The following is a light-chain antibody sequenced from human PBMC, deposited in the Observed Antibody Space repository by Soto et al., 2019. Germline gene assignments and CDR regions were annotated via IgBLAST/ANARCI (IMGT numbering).Light chain of an antibody. Sequence: DIQMTQSPSSLSASVGDRVTITCRASQSISSYLNWYPQKPEKAPKLLIYAASSLQSGVPSRFSCSGSGTDFTLTISSLQPEDFATYYCQLRYSTLSITFGQGTRLEIK. CDR3: QLRYSTLSIT. V-gene: IGKV1-39*01. CDR1: QSISSY. CDR2: AAS. J-gene: IGKJ5*01.